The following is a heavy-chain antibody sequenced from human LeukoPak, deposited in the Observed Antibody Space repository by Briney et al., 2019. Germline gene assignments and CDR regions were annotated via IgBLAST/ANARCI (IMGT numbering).Heavy chain of an antibody. D-gene: IGHD3-22*01. CDR3: ARRRYYDGSGYLE. J-gene: IGHJ1*01. CDR2: LYYSVRT. V-gene: IGHV4-39*01. Sequence: SETLSLTCSVSGDSVIGSDAYSDWIRHPPINGLQWIGTLYYSVRTHYNPSPNTRVTMSVDPSTHQFSLTLRPVTAADTAVYYCARRRYYDGSGYLEWGQGTLLSVSS. CDR1: GDSVIGSDAY.